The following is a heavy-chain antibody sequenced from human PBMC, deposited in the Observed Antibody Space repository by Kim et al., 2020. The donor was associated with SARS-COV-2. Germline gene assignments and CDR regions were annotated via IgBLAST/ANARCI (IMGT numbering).Heavy chain of an antibody. D-gene: IGHD3-9*01. CDR3: ARSSLLLRYFDWSYLGYFDY. CDR2: IYYSGST. Sequence: SETLSLICTVSGGSISSSSYYWGWIRQPPGKGLEWIGSIYYSGSTYYNPSLKSRVTISVDTSKNQFSLKLSSVTAADTVVYYCARSSLLLRYFDWSYLGYFDYWGQGTLVTVSS. CDR1: GGSISSSSYY. J-gene: IGHJ4*02. V-gene: IGHV4-39*01.